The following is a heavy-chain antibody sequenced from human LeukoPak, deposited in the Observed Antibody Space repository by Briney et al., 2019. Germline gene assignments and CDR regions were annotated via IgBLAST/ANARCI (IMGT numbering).Heavy chain of an antibody. Sequence: ASVKVSCKASGYTFTSYGISWVRQAPGQGLEWMGWISAYNGNTNYAQKLQGRVTMTTDTSTSTAYMELRSLRSEDTAVYYCATVPNYGVRGYYGMDVWGQGTTVTVSS. J-gene: IGHJ6*02. D-gene: IGHD3-10*01. CDR2: ISAYNGNT. CDR1: GYTFTSYG. CDR3: ATVPNYGVRGYYGMDV. V-gene: IGHV1-18*01.